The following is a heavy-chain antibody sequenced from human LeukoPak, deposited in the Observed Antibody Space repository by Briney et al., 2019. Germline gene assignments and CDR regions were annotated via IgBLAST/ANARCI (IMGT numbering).Heavy chain of an antibody. D-gene: IGHD3-10*01. CDR2: INPNSGGT. Sequence: GASVKVSCKASGYTFTGYYMHWVRQAPGQGLEWMGWINPNSGGTNYAQKFQGRVTMTRDTSISTAYMELSRLRSDDTAVYYCAYALSGSYYKGESAWFNWFDPWGQGTLVTVSS. CDR1: GYTFTGYY. CDR3: AYALSGSYYKGESAWFNWFDP. J-gene: IGHJ5*02. V-gene: IGHV1-2*02.